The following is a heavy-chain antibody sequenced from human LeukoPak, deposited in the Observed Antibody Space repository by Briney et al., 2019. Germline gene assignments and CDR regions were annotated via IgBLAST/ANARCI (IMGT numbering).Heavy chain of an antibody. D-gene: IGHD6-6*01. CDR3: AVKGSARRYSSSSVDD. CDR1: GFTLSSYS. Sequence: GGSLRLSCAASGFTLSSYSMNWVRQAPGKGLEWVSSISSSSSYIYYADSVKGRFTISRDNAENSLYLQMNSLRAEDTAVYYCAVKGSARRYSSSSVDDWGQGTLVTVSS. V-gene: IGHV3-21*01. J-gene: IGHJ4*02. CDR2: ISSSSSYI.